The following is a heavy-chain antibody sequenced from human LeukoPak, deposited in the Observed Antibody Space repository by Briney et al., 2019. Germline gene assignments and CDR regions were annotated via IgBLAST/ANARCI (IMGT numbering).Heavy chain of an antibody. J-gene: IGHJ4*02. CDR3: ARKEVVTAHSIDY. CDR1: GGSISSYY. D-gene: IGHD2-21*02. Sequence: SETLSLTCTVSGGSISSYYWSWIWQPPGKGLEWIGYIYYSGSTNYNPSLKSRVTISVDTSKNQFSLKLSSVTAADTAVYYRARKEVVTAHSIDYWGQGTLVTVSS. CDR2: IYYSGST. V-gene: IGHV4-59*01.